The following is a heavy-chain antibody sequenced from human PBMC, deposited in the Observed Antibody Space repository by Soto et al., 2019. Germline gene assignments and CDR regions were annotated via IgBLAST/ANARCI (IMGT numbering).Heavy chain of an antibody. CDR1: GYTFTGYY. CDR2: INPNSGGT. J-gene: IGHJ6*02. D-gene: IGHD3-16*01. Sequence: QVQLVQSGAEVKKPGASVKVSCKASGYTFTGYYMHWVRQAAGQGLEWMGWINPNSGGTNYAQKFQDWVTMTRDTSISTAYMELSRLRSDDTAVYYCARVGRVFGNSPEFPPQYYYYYGMDVWGQGTTVTVSS. V-gene: IGHV1-2*04. CDR3: ARVGRVFGNSPEFPPQYYYYYGMDV.